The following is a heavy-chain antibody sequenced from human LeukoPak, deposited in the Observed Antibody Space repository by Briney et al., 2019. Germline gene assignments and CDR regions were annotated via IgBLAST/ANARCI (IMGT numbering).Heavy chain of an antibody. Sequence: ASVKVSCKASGYTFTSYYMHWVRQAPGQGLEWMGIINPSGGSTSYAQKFQGRVTVTRDTSTSTVYMELSSLRSEDTAVYYCAREGIAAADTNFDYWGREPWSPSPQ. CDR3: AREGIAAADTNFDY. CDR1: GYTFTSYY. D-gene: IGHD6-13*01. J-gene: IGHJ4*02. CDR2: INPSGGST. V-gene: IGHV1-46*01.